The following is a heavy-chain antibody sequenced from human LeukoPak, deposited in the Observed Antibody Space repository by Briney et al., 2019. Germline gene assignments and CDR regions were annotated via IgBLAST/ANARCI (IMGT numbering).Heavy chain of an antibody. J-gene: IGHJ6*03. CDR3: ARVGKRMAAAGDYYFYMDV. Sequence: SQTLSLTCALSGDSVSSNSAAWNWIRQSPSRGLEWLGRTYYRSKWYNDYAVSVKSRITINPDTSKNHFSLQLNSVTPEDTAVYYCARVGKRMAAAGDYYFYMDVWGKGTTVTISS. CDR2: TYYRSKWYN. D-gene: IGHD6-13*01. V-gene: IGHV6-1*01. CDR1: GDSVSSNSAA.